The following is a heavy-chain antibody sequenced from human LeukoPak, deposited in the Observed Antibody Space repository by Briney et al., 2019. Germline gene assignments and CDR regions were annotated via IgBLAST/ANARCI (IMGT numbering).Heavy chain of an antibody. CDR2: VTGTGSST. D-gene: IGHD1/OR15-1a*01. Sequence: GGSLRLSCAASGFTFSSYAMSWVRQAPGKGLEWVSIVTGTGSSTNYADSVRGRFTNSRDNSKNTLYLQMNSLRAEDTATYYCAKGGTADLAYIDYWGQGALVTVSS. J-gene: IGHJ4*02. V-gene: IGHV3-23*01. CDR3: AKGGTADLAYIDY. CDR1: GFTFSSYA.